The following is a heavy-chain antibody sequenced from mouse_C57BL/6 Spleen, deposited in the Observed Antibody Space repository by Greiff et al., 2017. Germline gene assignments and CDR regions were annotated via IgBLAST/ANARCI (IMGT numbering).Heavy chain of an antibody. J-gene: IGHJ2*01. Sequence: EVKLMESGGGLVKPGGSLKLSCAASGFTFSDYGMHWVRQAPEKGLEWVAYISSGSSTIYYADTVKGRFTISRDNAKNTLFLQMTSLRSEDTAMYYCARPLSTMITTVCDYWGQGTTLTVSS. D-gene: IGHD2-4*01. CDR1: GFTFSDYG. V-gene: IGHV5-17*01. CDR2: ISSGSSTI. CDR3: ARPLSTMITTVCDY.